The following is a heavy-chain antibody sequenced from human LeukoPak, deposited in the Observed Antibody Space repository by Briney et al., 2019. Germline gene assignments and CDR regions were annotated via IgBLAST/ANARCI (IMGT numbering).Heavy chain of an antibody. CDR1: DFTFSTYG. J-gene: IGHJ6*02. CDR2: ISYSGSST. V-gene: IGHV3-23*01. D-gene: IGHD6-13*01. Sequence: SGGSLRLSCAASDFTFSTYGMSWVRQAPGKGLEWVSGISYSGSSTYYADSVKGRFTVSRDNSKNILYLQMDSLRAEDTAIYYCAKAVIAANGLDGMDVWGQGTTVTVS. CDR3: AKAVIAANGLDGMDV.